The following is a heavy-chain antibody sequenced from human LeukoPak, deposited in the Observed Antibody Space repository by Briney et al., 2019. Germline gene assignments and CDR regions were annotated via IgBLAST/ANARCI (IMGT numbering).Heavy chain of an antibody. D-gene: IGHD2-8*01. CDR3: STDPRLLIY. V-gene: IGHV3-48*03. J-gene: IGHJ4*01. CDR1: GFTFSSYE. Sequence: PGGSLGLSCVASGFTFSSYEMNWVRQAPGKGLEWISYIRNSGTTIYYTDSVKGRFTISRDDAKNSLYLQMNSLRPDDTALYYCSTDPRLLIYWGHGTLVTVSS. CDR2: IRNSGTTI.